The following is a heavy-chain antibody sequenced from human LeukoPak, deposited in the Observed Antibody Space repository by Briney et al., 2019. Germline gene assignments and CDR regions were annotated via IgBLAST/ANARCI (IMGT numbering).Heavy chain of an antibody. V-gene: IGHV4-34*01. Sequence: SETLSLTCAVYGGSFSGYYWSWIRQPPGKGLEWVGEINHSGSTNYNPSPKSRVTIPVEPSKNQFPLKLSSATAAETAVYYFARRGPRGWLQLNWFDPWGQGTLVTVSS. D-gene: IGHD5-24*01. CDR1: GGSFSGYY. J-gene: IGHJ5*02. CDR2: INHSGST. CDR3: ARRGPRGWLQLNWFDP.